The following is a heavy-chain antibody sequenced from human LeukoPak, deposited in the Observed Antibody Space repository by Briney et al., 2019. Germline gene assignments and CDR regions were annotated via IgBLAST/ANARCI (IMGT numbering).Heavy chain of an antibody. Sequence: GESLKISCKGSGYSFTSYWIGWVRRMPGKGVEWMGIIYPGDSDTRYSPSFQGQVTISADKSISTAYLQWSSLKASDTAMYYCSRSCTSTSCYLTDAFDIWGQGTMVTVSS. CDR1: GYSFTSYW. V-gene: IGHV5-51*01. CDR2: IYPGDSDT. D-gene: IGHD2-2*01. CDR3: SRSCTSTSCYLTDAFDI. J-gene: IGHJ3*02.